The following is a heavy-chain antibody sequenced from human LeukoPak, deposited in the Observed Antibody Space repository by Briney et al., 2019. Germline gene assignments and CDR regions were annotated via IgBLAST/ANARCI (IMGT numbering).Heavy chain of an antibody. CDR2: ISYDGSNK. Sequence: GGSLRLSCAASGFTFSSYAMHWVRQAPGKGLEWVAVISYDGSNKYYADSVKGRFTISRDNSKNTLYLQMNSLRAEDTAVYYCARGRGAKGWFDPWGQGTLVTVSS. CDR1: GFTFSSYA. D-gene: IGHD1-26*01. J-gene: IGHJ5*02. CDR3: ARGRGAKGWFDP. V-gene: IGHV3-30-3*01.